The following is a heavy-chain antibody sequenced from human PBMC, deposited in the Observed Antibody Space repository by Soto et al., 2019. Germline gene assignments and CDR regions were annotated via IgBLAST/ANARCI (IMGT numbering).Heavy chain of an antibody. CDR1: GYTFTSYG. CDR2: IGAYNGNT. V-gene: IGHV1-18*01. CDR3: ARAAVVVAATPLFIDY. D-gene: IGHD2-15*01. Sequence: ASVKVSCKASGYTFTSYGISWVRQAPGQGLEWMGWIGAYNGNTNYAQKLQGRVTMTTDTSTSTAYMELRSLRSDDTAVYYCARAAVVVAATPLFIDYWGQGTLVTVSS. J-gene: IGHJ4*02.